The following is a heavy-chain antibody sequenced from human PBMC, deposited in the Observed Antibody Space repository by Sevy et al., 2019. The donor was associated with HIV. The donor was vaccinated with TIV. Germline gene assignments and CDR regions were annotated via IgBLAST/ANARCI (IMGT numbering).Heavy chain of an antibody. Sequence: SETLSLTCTVSGGSISSYYWSWIRQPPGKGLEWIGYIYYSGSTNYNPSLKSRVTISVDTSKNQFSLKLSSVTAADTAVYYCARDRGGSWKIFDYWGQRTLVTVSS. J-gene: IGHJ4*02. V-gene: IGHV4-59*01. CDR1: GGSISSYY. D-gene: IGHD6-13*01. CDR3: ARDRGGSWKIFDY. CDR2: IYYSGST.